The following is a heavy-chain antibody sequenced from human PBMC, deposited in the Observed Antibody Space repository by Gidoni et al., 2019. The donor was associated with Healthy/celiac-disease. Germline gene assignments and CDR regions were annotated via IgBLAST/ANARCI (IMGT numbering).Heavy chain of an antibody. D-gene: IGHD2-21*01. V-gene: IGHV3-23*01. CDR3: AKTVFGAFFSFQH. Sequence: SGFTFSSYAMSWVRQAPGKGLEWVSAISGSGGSTYYADSVKGRFTISRDNSKNTLYLQMNSLRAEDTAVYYCAKTVFGAFFSFQHWGQGTLVTVSS. J-gene: IGHJ1*01. CDR1: GFTFSSYA. CDR2: ISGSGGST.